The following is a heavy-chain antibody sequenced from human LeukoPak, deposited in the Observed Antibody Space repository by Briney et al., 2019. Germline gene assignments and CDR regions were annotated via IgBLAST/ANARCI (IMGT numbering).Heavy chain of an antibody. CDR3: ARHAGYNYGVFDF. V-gene: IGHV4-39*01. CDR2: IFYSGST. Sequence: SETLSLTCTVSGGSISGSDYYWGWIRQPPGKGLEWIGTIFYSGSTYYSPSLKSRVTVSVDTSKNQFSLKLSSVTAADTAAYYCARHAGYNYGVFDFWGQGTLVTVSS. D-gene: IGHD5-18*01. J-gene: IGHJ4*02. CDR1: GGSISGSDYY.